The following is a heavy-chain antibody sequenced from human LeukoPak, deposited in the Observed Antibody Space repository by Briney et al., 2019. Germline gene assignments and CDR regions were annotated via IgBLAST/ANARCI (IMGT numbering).Heavy chain of an antibody. V-gene: IGHV1-8*03. CDR2: MNPNSGNT. CDR3: ARGLLYSYGRPRSYYMDA. CDR1: GYTFTSYD. D-gene: IGHD5-18*01. Sequence: ASVKVSCKASGYTFTSYDINWVRQATGQGLEWMGWMNPNSGNTGYAQKFQGRVTITRNTSISTAYMELSSLRSEDTAVYYCARGLLYSYGRPRSYYMDAWGKGTTVTVSS. J-gene: IGHJ6*03.